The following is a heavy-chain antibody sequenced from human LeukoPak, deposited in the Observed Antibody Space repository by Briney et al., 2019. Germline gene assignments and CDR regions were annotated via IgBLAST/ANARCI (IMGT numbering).Heavy chain of an antibody. CDR2: INRSGST. CDR3: ARDYYDSSGYYHY. CDR1: GGSFGGYY. D-gene: IGHD3-22*01. V-gene: IGHV4-34*01. J-gene: IGHJ4*02. Sequence: PSETLSLTXAVYGGSFGGYYWSWIRQPPGKGLEWIGEINRSGSTNYNPSLKSRVTISVDTSKNQFSLKLSSVTAADTAVYYCARDYYDSSGYYHYWGQGTLVTVSS.